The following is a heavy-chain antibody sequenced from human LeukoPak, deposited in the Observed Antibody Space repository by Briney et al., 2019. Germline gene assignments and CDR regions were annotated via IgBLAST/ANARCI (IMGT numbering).Heavy chain of an antibody. Sequence: GGSLRLSCAASGFTISSYAMHWVRQAPGKGLEWVAVISYDGSNKYYADSVKGRFTISRDNSKNTLYLQMNSLRAEDTAVYYCARGGDSSGWYEGLDYWGQGTLVTVPS. J-gene: IGHJ4*02. CDR2: ISYDGSNK. CDR3: ARGGDSSGWYEGLDY. V-gene: IGHV3-30-3*01. D-gene: IGHD6-19*01. CDR1: GFTISSYA.